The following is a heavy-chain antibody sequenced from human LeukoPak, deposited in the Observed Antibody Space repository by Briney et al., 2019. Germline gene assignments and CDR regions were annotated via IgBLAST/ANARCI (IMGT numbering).Heavy chain of an antibody. D-gene: IGHD1-26*01. J-gene: IGHJ4*02. Sequence: SETLSLTCTVSGGSVSIGAYYWSWIRQHPGRGLKWIGYMYYSGSAYYTPSLKSRIRISVDTSENQFSLKLSSVTAADTAVYYCARVVGATPRGSFDYWGQGPLVTVSS. CDR3: ARVVGATPRGSFDY. CDR1: GGSVSIGAYY. V-gene: IGHV4-31*03. CDR2: MYYSGSA.